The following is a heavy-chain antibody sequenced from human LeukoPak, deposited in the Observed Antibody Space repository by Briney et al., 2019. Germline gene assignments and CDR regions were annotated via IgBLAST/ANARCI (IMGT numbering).Heavy chain of an antibody. D-gene: IGHD3-22*01. CDR3: ARDLGSSTTMIVIWSEGGFDY. V-gene: IGHV3-48*04. CDR2: ITASGTAM. Sequence: GGSLRLSCAASGFTFSSYSMNWVRQAPGKGLEWVSHITASGTAMFYADSVKGRFTISRDNAKNSLYLQMNSLRAEDTAVYYCARDLGSSTTMIVIWSEGGFDYWGQGTLVTVSS. CDR1: GFTFSSYS. J-gene: IGHJ4*02.